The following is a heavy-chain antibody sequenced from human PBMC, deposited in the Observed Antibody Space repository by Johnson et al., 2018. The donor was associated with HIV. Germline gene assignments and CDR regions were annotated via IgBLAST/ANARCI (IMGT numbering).Heavy chain of an antibody. D-gene: IGHD6-19*01. Sequence: QVQLVESGGGLVKPGGSLRLSCAASGFTFSDYYMSWIRQAPGEGLEWVSYISSSGSTIYYADSVKGRFTISRDNAKNSLYLQMNRLRAEDTAVYYCARPVVAVASTHHAFDIWGQGTMVTVSS. CDR3: ARPVVAVASTHHAFDI. CDR2: ISSSGSTI. J-gene: IGHJ3*02. CDR1: GFTFSDYY. V-gene: IGHV3-11*04.